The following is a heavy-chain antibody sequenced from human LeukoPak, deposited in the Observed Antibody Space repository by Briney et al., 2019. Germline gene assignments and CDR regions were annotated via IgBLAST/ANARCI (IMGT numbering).Heavy chain of an antibody. V-gene: IGHV1-69*04. Sequence: ASVKVSCKASGGTFSSYAISWVRQAPGQGLEWMGRIIPILGIANYAQKFQGRVTITADKATSTAYMELSSLRSEDTAVYYGARAKDAVAATGIDYWGQGTLVTVSS. J-gene: IGHJ4*02. CDR3: ARAKDAVAATGIDY. CDR1: GGTFSSYA. CDR2: IIPILGIA. D-gene: IGHD2-15*01.